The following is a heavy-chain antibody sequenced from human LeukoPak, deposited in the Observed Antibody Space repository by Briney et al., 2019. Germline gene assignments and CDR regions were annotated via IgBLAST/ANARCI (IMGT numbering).Heavy chain of an antibody. CDR1: GFTFSSYA. CDR2: ISGSGGST. CDR3: AKGPGGYYDYVWGSYRYTQFDY. V-gene: IGHV3-23*01. J-gene: IGHJ4*02. D-gene: IGHD3-16*02. Sequence: GGSLRLSCAASGFTFSSYAMSWVRQAPGKGLEWVSAISGSGGSTYYADSVKGRFTISRDNSENTLYLQMNSLRAEDTAVYYCAKGPGGYYDYVWGSYRYTQFDYWGQGTLVSVSS.